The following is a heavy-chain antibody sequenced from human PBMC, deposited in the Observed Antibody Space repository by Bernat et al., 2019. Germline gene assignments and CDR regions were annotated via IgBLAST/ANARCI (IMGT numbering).Heavy chain of an antibody. J-gene: IGHJ4*02. CDR2: ISSSSSYI. V-gene: IGHV3-21*01. D-gene: IGHD6-6*01. Sequence: EVQLVESGGGLVKPGGSLRLSCAASGFTFSSYSMNWVRQAPGKGLEWVSSISSSSSYIYYADSVKGRFTITRDNAKNSLYLQMNSLRAEDTAVYYCTRDGVYGSSSADYWGQGTLVTVSS. CDR1: GFTFSSYS. CDR3: TRDGVYGSSSADY.